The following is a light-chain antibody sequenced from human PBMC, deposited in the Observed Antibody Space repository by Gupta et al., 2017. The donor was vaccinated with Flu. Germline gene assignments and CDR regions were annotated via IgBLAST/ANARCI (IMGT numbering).Light chain of an antibody. CDR2: KAS. Sequence: SPSNLSASVGDRVTSTCRDSQSINNWLAWYQQKPGKGPKLLIYKASRVESGVPSRFSGSGSGTEFTLTSSSRQPDDFATYYCQRDDSLWTFGQGTRVEIK. J-gene: IGKJ1*01. V-gene: IGKV1-5*03. CDR3: QRDDSLWT. CDR1: QSINNW.